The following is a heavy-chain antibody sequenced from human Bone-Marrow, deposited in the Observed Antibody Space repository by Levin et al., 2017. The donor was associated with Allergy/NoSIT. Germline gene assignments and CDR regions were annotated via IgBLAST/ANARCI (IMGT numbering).Heavy chain of an antibody. CDR1: GFTFSSYA. V-gene: IGHV3-23*01. CDR2: ISGSGGST. J-gene: IGHJ4*02. CDR3: AKAPVVDFWSGYYTY. Sequence: GGSLRLSCAASGFTFSSYAMSWVRQAPGKGLEWVSAISGSGGSTYYADSVKGRFTISRDNSKNTLYLQMNSLRAEDTAVYYCAKAPVVDFWSGYYTYWGQGTLVTVSS. D-gene: IGHD3-3*01.